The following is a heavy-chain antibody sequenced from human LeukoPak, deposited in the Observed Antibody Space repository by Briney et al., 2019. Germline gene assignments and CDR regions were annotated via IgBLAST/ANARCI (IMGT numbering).Heavy chain of an antibody. J-gene: IGHJ5*01. CDR2: ISGSGGST. V-gene: IGHV3-23*01. CDR3: AKDRHAPGRYCSSTSCFPFDS. D-gene: IGHD2-2*01. CDR1: GFTFSSYA. Sequence: GGSLRLSCAASGFTFSSYAMSWVRQAPGKGLEWVSGISGSGGSTYYADSVKGRFTISRDNTKNTLYLQMNSLRAEDTAVYYCAKDRHAPGRYCSSTSCFPFDSWGQGTLVTVSS.